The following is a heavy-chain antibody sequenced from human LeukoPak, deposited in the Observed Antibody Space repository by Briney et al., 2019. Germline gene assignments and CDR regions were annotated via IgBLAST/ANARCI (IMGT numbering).Heavy chain of an antibody. J-gene: IGHJ4*02. D-gene: IGHD6-13*01. CDR3: ARLSIAAAEMSLDY. CDR2: IIPIFGAA. Sequence: ASVKVSCKASGGTFSSYAISWVRQAPGQGLEWMGGIIPIFGAATYAQKFQGRVTITTDESTSTAYMELSSLRSEDTAGYYCARLSIAAAEMSLDYWGQGTLVTVSS. CDR1: GGTFSSYA. V-gene: IGHV1-69*05.